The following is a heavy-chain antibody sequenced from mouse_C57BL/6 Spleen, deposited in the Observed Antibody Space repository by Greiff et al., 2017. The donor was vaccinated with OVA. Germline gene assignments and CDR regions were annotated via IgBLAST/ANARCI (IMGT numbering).Heavy chain of an antibody. D-gene: IGHD1-1*01. CDR3: ARGELLRCSYWYFDV. CDR1: GYAFSSSW. J-gene: IGHJ1*03. Sequence: VQLQQSGPELVKPGASVKISCKASGYAFSSSWMNWVKQRPGKGLEWIGRIYPGDGDTNYNGKFKGKATLTADKSSSTAYMQLSSLTSEDSAVYFCARGELLRCSYWYFDVWGTGTTVTVSS. CDR2: IYPGDGDT. V-gene: IGHV1-82*01.